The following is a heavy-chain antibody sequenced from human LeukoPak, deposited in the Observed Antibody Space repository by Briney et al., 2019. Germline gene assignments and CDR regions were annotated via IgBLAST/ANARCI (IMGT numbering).Heavy chain of an antibody. V-gene: IGHV4-38-2*02. CDR2: IYHSGST. CDR3: ARLEWNDVGLVWFDP. D-gene: IGHD1-1*01. CDR1: GYSISSGYY. Sequence: PSGTLSLTCTVSGYSISSGYYWGWIRQPPGKGLEWIGSIYHSGSTYYNPSLKSRVTISVDTSKNQFSLKLSSVTAADTAVYYCARLEWNDVGLVWFDPWGQGTLVTVSS. J-gene: IGHJ5*02.